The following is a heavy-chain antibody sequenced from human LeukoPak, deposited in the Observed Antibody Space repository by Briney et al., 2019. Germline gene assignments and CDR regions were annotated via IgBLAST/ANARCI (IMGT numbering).Heavy chain of an antibody. CDR1: GGSFSGYY. J-gene: IGHJ5*02. Sequence: SETLSLTCAVYGGSFSGYYWSWIRQPPGKGLEWIGEINHSGSTNYNPSLKSRVTISVDTSKNQFSLKLSSVTAADTAVYYCARRRSSSWRNWFDPWGQGTLVTVSS. D-gene: IGHD6-13*01. CDR2: INHSGST. CDR3: ARRRSSSWRNWFDP. V-gene: IGHV4-34*01.